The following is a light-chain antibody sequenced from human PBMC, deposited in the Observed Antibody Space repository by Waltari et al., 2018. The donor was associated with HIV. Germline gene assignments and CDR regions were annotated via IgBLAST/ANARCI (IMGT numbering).Light chain of an antibody. CDR1: SSNIGSYY. CDR3: AAWTDSLSGVV. Sequence: QSVLTQPPSASGTPGQRVTISCSGSSSNIGSYYVYWYQQLPGTAPKLLIYSNNQRPSGVPDRFSGSKSATSASLAISGLRSEDEADYYCAAWTDSLSGVVFGGGTKLSVL. J-gene: IGLJ2*01. CDR2: SNN. V-gene: IGLV1-47*01.